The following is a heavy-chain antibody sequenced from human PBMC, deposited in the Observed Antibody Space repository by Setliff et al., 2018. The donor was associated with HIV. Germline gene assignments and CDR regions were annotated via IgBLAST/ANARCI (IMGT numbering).Heavy chain of an antibody. J-gene: IGHJ5*02. CDR1: GYTFTSYY. CDR2: INPSGGST. V-gene: IGHV1-46*01. D-gene: IGHD3-22*01. Sequence: ASVKVSCKASGYTFTSYYMHWVRQAPGQGLEWMGIINPSGGSTSYAQKFQGRVTMTRDTSTSTVYMELSSLRSEDTAVYYCARDDRYYYDTSDSPSNWFDPWGQGSLVTVSS. CDR3: ARDDRYYYDTSDSPSNWFDP.